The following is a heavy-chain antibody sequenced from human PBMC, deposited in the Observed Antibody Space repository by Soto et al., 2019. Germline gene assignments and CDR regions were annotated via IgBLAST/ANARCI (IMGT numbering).Heavy chain of an antibody. CDR3: ARENPPNWYFDL. J-gene: IGHJ2*01. Sequence: QVQLVESGGGVVQPGRSLRLSCAASGFTFSSYAMHWVRQAPGKGLEWVAVISYDGSNKYYADSVKGRFTISRDNSKNPLYLQMNSLRAEDTAVYYCARENPPNWYFDLWGRGTLVTVSS. CDR2: ISYDGSNK. CDR1: GFTFSSYA. V-gene: IGHV3-30-3*01.